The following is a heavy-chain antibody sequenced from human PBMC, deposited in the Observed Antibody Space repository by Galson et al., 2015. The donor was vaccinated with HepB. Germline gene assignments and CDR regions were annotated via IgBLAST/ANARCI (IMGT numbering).Heavy chain of an antibody. J-gene: IGHJ5*02. V-gene: IGHV5-51*01. CDR1: GYSFGGYS. Sequence: QSGAEVKKPGESLNLSCKGSGYSFGGYSIGWVRQLPGKGLEWMGIINPGDSEIRYSPSFQGQVTISADKSISTAYLQWSSLKASDTAIYYCARHEKGHDLWSGHYAFDPWGQGTLVTVSS. D-gene: IGHD3-3*01. CDR3: ARHEKGHDLWSGHYAFDP. CDR2: INPGDSEI.